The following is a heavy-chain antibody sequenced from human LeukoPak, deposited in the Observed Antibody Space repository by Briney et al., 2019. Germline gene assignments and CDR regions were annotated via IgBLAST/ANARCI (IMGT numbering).Heavy chain of an antibody. CDR3: ARGVAVAGSVYNWFDP. CDR2: IYHSGFT. V-gene: IGHV4-4*02. Sequence: PSETLSLTCDVSGGSISSTYWWTWVRQSPGKGLEWIGEIYHSGFTNYNPSLKSRVTISVDKPKNHFSLKLSSVTAADTAVYYCARGVAVAGSVYNWFDPWGQGTLVTVSS. J-gene: IGHJ5*02. CDR1: GGSISSTYW. D-gene: IGHD6-19*01.